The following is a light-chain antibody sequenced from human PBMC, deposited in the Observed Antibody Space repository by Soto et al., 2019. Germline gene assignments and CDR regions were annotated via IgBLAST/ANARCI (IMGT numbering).Light chain of an antibody. CDR1: SSNIGINY. CDR3: GTWDSSLNDGKV. Sequence: QSVLTQPPSVSAAPGQKVTISCSGSSSNIGINYVSWYQQFPGTAPRLLIYDNNKRPSGIPDRFSGFKSGTSATLGITGLQTGDEADYYCGTWDSSLNDGKVFGGGTKLTVL. CDR2: DNN. J-gene: IGLJ2*01. V-gene: IGLV1-51*01.